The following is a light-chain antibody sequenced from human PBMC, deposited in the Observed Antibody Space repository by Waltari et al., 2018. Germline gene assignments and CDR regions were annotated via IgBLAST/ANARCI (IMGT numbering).Light chain of an antibody. J-gene: IGLJ2*01. CDR2: QDS. CDR1: KLGDKY. CDR3: QAWDSSTYVV. Sequence: SYELTQPPSVSVSPGQTASITSSGDKLGDKYACWYQQKPAQSPVLVIYQDSKRPSGIPERFSGSNSGNTATLTISGTQAMDEADYYCQAWDSSTYVVFGGGTKLTVL. V-gene: IGLV3-1*01.